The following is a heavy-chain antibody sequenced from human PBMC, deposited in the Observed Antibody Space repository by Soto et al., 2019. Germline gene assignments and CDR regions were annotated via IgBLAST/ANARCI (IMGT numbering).Heavy chain of an antibody. D-gene: IGHD5-18*01. CDR2: IYYSGST. CDR3: AWWLQLGRVSRFDP. V-gene: IGHV4-39*01. J-gene: IGHJ5*01. Sequence: PSETLSLTCSVSGGSISSSSYYWGWIRQPPGKGLEWIGSIYYSGSTYYNPSLKSRVTISVGTSKNQFSLKLSSVTAAHTAVYYGAWWLQLGRVSRFDPWGQETMVTVSA. CDR1: GGSISSSSYY.